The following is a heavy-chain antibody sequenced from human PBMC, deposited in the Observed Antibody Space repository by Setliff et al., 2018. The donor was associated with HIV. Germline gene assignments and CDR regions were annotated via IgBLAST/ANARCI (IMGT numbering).Heavy chain of an antibody. CDR1: GGSISRSNW. D-gene: IGHD6-6*01. Sequence: PSETLSLTCAVSGGSISRSNWWSWVRQPPGKGLEWIGEIYHSGSTKYNPSLKSRVTISVDKSKNHFSLNLNSVTAADTAVYYCARSSDLAARVYFDYWGQGTLVTVSS. CDR2: IYHSGST. V-gene: IGHV4-4*02. J-gene: IGHJ4*02. CDR3: ARSSDLAARVYFDY.